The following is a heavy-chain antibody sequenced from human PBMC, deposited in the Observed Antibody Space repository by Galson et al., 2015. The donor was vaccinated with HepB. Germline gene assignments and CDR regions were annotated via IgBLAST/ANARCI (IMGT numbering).Heavy chain of an antibody. Sequence: SLTCTVSGGSMNNYYWNWIRQPPGKGLEWIGCIYYSGSTNYNPSLKSRVTISVDTTKNQFSLKLSSVTAADTAVYYCARGDMYSISSGGFELWGQGSLVTSSS. CDR3: ARGDMYSISSGGFEL. CDR2: IYYSGST. J-gene: IGHJ4*02. D-gene: IGHD1-26*01. CDR1: GGSMNNYY. V-gene: IGHV4-59*01.